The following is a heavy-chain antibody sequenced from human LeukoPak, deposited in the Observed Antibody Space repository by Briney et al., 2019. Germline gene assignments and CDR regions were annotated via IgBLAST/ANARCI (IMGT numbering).Heavy chain of an antibody. CDR2: IYYSGNT. D-gene: IGHD3/OR15-3a*01. Sequence: SETLSLTCTVSGVSISSSNSYWGWIRQPPGKGLEWIGSIYYSGNTHYNASLKSQVSISIDTPKNQFSLRLTSVTAADTAVYYCARQTGSGLFILPGGQGTLVTVSS. CDR3: ARQTGSGLFILP. J-gene: IGHJ4*02. CDR1: GVSISSSNSY. V-gene: IGHV4-39*01.